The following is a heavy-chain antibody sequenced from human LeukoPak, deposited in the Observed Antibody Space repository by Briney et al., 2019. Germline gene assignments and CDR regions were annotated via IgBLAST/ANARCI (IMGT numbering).Heavy chain of an antibody. V-gene: IGHV3-23*01. Sequence: GGSLRLSCAASGFTFSNYAMSWVRKAPGKGLEWISAISGSAYNYNRYYADSVKGRFTISRDNSKNMLFLQVNSLRAEDTAIYYCARETTVTFPDAFDIWGQGTMVTVSS. CDR3: ARETTVTFPDAFDI. CDR2: ISGSAYNYNR. J-gene: IGHJ3*02. CDR1: GFTFSNYA. D-gene: IGHD4-17*01.